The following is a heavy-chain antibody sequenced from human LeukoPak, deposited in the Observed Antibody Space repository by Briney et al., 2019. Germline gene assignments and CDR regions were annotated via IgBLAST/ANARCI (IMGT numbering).Heavy chain of an antibody. Sequence: GESLKISCKGSGYSFTSYWIGWVRQMPGKGLEWMGIIYPGDSDTRYSPSFQGQVTISVDKSISTAYLQWSSLEASDTAMYYCARRGDWTGNTLLGMDVWGQGTTVIVSS. CDR3: ARRGDWTGNTLLGMDV. J-gene: IGHJ6*02. V-gene: IGHV5-51*01. CDR2: IYPGDSDT. CDR1: GYSFTSYW. D-gene: IGHD2-8*02.